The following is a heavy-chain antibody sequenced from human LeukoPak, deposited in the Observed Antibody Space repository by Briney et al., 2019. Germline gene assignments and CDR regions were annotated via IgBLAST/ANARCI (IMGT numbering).Heavy chain of an antibody. CDR2: VSGTGLTT. J-gene: IGHJ4*02. V-gene: IGHV3-23*01. CDR1: VFTFSSYA. Sequence: GGSLRLSCAASVFTFSSYAMSWVRQAPGKGLECVSAVSGTGLTTYYADSVKGRFIVSRDNSKNTVYLQMNSLRGEDAAVYYCAKELMGFDYWGQGTLVSVSS. CDR3: AKELMGFDY. D-gene: IGHD2-8*01.